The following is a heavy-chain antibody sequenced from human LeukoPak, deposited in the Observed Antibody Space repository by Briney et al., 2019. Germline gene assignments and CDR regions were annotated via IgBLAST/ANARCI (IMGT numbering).Heavy chain of an antibody. V-gene: IGHV3-48*01. CDR3: AIDGYQTPTR. D-gene: IGHD2-2*01. J-gene: IGHJ4*02. CDR2: ISGTGTST. Sequence: GGSLTLSCAASGFTFSTYNMKWVRHATGKGREWVSSISGTGTSTYYTDSVKGRFTISRDNAKNSLYLKVHSQRSAHTSVFLWAIDGYQTPTRWGQGTLVTVSS. CDR1: GFTFSTYN.